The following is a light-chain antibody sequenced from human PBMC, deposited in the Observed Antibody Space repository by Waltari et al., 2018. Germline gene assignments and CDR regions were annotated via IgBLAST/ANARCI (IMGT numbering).Light chain of an antibody. CDR2: GDH. V-gene: IGLV1-44*01. J-gene: IGLJ3*02. Sequence: QSVLTQPPSASGTPGQRVTVSCSGRTSNVGSKPVSWFQQLPGAPPGLLICGDHQRPAGCPDRFSGSKSGTSASLAICGLQYEDEADYYGASWDDSLSAWVFGGGTKLTVL. CDR1: TSNVGSKP. CDR3: ASWDDSLSAWV.